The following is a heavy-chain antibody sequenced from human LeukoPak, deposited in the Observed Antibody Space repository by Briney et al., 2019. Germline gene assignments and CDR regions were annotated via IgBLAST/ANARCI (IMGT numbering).Heavy chain of an antibody. CDR3: AREVDRRLDY. V-gene: IGHV4-59*01. J-gene: IGHJ4*02. CDR1: RGSLSTFY. D-gene: IGHD3-22*01. Sequence: PSETLSFTCTVSRGSLSTFYWSWLRQPQGQGREGSGYIGCSGTTNSNPSLKRRASISADTSKNQFSLRLTYVAAADTAVYYCAREVDRRLDYWGQGALVTVSS. CDR2: IGCSGTT.